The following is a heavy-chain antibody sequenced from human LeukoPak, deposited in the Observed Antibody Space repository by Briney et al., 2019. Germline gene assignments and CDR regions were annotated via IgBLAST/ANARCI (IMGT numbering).Heavy chain of an antibody. J-gene: IGHJ6*03. CDR1: GGSISSSSYY. V-gene: IGHV4-39*01. D-gene: IGHD2-15*01. Sequence: PSETLSLTRTVSGGSISSSSYYWGWIRQPPGKGLEWIGSIYYSGSTYYHPPHKSRFTISVDTSKNQFSLKLSSVTAADTAVYYCARHVGAGSGPRRFYMDVWGKGTTVTVSS. CDR2: IYYSGST. CDR3: ARHVGAGSGPRRFYMDV.